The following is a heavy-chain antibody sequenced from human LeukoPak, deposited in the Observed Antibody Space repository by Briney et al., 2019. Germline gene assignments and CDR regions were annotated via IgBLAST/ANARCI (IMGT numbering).Heavy chain of an antibody. CDR3: ARGGGVAVAGTGSFDY. J-gene: IGHJ4*02. Sequence: SETLSLTCTVSGGSISSSSYYWGWIRQPPGKGLEWIGSIYYSGSTYYNPSLKSRVTISVDTSKNQFSLKLSSVTAADTAVYYCARGGGVAVAGTGSFDYWGQGTLVTVSS. D-gene: IGHD6-19*01. CDR2: IYYSGST. V-gene: IGHV4-39*01. CDR1: GGSISSSSYY.